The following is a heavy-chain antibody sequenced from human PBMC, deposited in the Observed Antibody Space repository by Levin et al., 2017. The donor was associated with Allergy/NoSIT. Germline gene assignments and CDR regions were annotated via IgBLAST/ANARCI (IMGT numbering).Heavy chain of an antibody. V-gene: IGHV3-53*01. CDR2: IYSGGST. CDR3: ARESETNGMDG. J-gene: IGHJ6*02. CDR1: GFTVSSNY. Sequence: PGGSLRLSCAASGFTVSSNYMSWVRQAPGKGLEWVSVIYSGGSTYYADSVKGRFTISRDNSKNTLYLQMNSLRAEDTAVYYCARESETNGMDGWGQGTTVTVSS. D-gene: IGHD1/OR15-1a*01.